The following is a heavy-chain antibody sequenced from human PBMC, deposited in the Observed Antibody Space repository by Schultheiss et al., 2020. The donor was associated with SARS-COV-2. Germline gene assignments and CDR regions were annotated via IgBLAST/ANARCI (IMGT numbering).Heavy chain of an antibody. D-gene: IGHD3-16*01. Sequence: SETLSLTCTVSGGSITNTNSYWGWIRQPPGKGPEWIGYIYYSGSTYYNPSLKSRVTISVDTSKNQFSLKLSSVTAADTAVYYCASGGSRAARRYYFDYWGQGTLVTVSS. CDR3: ASGGSRAARRYYFDY. CDR2: IYYSGST. CDR1: GGSITNTNSY. J-gene: IGHJ4*02. V-gene: IGHV4-39*07.